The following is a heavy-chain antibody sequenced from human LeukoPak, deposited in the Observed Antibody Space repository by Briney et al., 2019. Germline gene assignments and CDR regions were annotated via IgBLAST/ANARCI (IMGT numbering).Heavy chain of an antibody. CDR2: IYSGGST. J-gene: IGHJ6*02. Sequence: GGSLRLSCAASGFTVSSNYMSWVRQAPGKGLEWVSVIYSGGSTYYADSVKGRFTISRDNAKNSLYLQMNSLRAEDTALYHCARNNGMDVWGQGTTVIVSS. CDR3: ARNNGMDV. CDR1: GFTVSSNY. V-gene: IGHV3-53*05.